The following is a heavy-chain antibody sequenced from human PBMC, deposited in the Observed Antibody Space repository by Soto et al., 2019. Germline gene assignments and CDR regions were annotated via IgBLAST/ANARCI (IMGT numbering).Heavy chain of an antibody. CDR2: IVVGSGNT. Sequence: ASVKVSCKASGFTFTSSAVQWVRQARGQRLEWMGWIVVGSGNTNYAQKFQERVTITRDMSTSTAYMELSSLRSEDTAVYYCAAEKGIAVAGSRIYYGMDVWGQGTTVTVSS. CDR3: AAEKGIAVAGSRIYYGMDV. D-gene: IGHD6-19*01. CDR1: GFTFTSSA. J-gene: IGHJ6*02. V-gene: IGHV1-58*01.